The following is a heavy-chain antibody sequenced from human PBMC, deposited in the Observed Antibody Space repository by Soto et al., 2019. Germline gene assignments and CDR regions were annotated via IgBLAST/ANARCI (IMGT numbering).Heavy chain of an antibody. Sequence: EVQLLESGGGLVQPGGSLRLSCAASGFTFSSYAMSWVRQAPGKGLEWVSAISGSGGSTYYADSVKGRFTISRDNSKNTRYRQSNSLRAEDTAVYYCAKRTVGWYFDLWGRGTLVTVSS. CDR2: ISGSGGST. D-gene: IGHD4-17*01. V-gene: IGHV3-23*01. J-gene: IGHJ2*01. CDR1: GFTFSSYA. CDR3: AKRTVGWYFDL.